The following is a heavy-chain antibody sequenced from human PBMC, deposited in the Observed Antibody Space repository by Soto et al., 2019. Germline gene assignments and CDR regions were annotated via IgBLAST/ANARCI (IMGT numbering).Heavy chain of an antibody. CDR3: AIIMTHSDSFDI. J-gene: IGHJ3*02. Sequence: ASVKVSCKXSGYTFGGFYIHWMRQAPGQGLEWVGSINSNSGATTYAQKFQDSVAMTRDTSVSTAYMDLNRLTSDDTAIYYCAIIMTHSDSFDIWGQGTMVTVSS. D-gene: IGHD3-16*01. CDR1: GYTFGGFY. V-gene: IGHV1-2*04. CDR2: INSNSGAT.